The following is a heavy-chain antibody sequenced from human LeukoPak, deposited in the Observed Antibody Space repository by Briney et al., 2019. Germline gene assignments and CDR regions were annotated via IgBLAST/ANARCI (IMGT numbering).Heavy chain of an antibody. V-gene: IGHV1-46*01. CDR2: INPSGGST. CDR1: GYTFTSYY. J-gene: IGHJ6*02. Sequence: ASVKVSCKASGYTFTSYYMHWVRQAPGQGLEWMGIINPSGGSTSYAQKFQGRVTMTRDTSTSTVYMELSSLRSEDTAVYYCARAPYDILTGYYYYYYGMDVWDQGTTVTVSS. D-gene: IGHD3-9*01. CDR3: ARAPYDILTGYYYYYYGMDV.